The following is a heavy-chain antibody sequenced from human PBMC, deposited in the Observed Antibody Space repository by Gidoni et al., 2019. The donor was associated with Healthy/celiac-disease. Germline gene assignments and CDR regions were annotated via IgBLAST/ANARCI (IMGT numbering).Heavy chain of an antibody. D-gene: IGHD4-17*01. CDR3: AREFPDYGDYADDY. CDR1: GYTFTGYY. J-gene: IGHJ4*02. Sequence: QVQLVQSGAEVKKPGASVKVSCKASGYTFTGYYMHWVRQAPGQGLEWMGGINPNSGGPNYAHKFQGRVTMTRDTSISTAYMELSRLRSDDTAVYYCAREFPDYGDYADDYWGQGTLVTVSS. CDR2: INPNSGGP. V-gene: IGHV1-2*07.